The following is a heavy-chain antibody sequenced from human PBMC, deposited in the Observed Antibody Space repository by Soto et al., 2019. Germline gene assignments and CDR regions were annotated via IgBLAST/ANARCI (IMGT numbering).Heavy chain of an antibody. V-gene: IGHV3-30*19. CDR1: GFTFSSYG. J-gene: IGHJ6*02. CDR2: IWYDGSNK. CDR3: ARAKRVDYYYYGMDV. Sequence: GGSLRLSCAASGFTFSSYGMHWVRQAPGKGLEWVAVIWYDGSNKYYADSVKGRFTISRDNSKNTLYLQMNSLRAEDTAVYYCARAKRVDYYYYGMDVWGQGTTVTVSS.